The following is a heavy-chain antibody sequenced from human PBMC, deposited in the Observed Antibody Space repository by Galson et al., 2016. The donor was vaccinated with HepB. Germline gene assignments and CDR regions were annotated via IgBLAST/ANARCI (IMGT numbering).Heavy chain of an antibody. Sequence: SLRLSCAASGFAFSNYAMHWVRQAPGKGPDWVAVVSSDGTSNHYADSVKGRFTISRDDSRNTLYLQMNSLRADDTSVYYCARDRNIGSYYGYFDLWGRGTLVTVSS. V-gene: IGHV3-30-3*01. CDR3: ARDRNIGSYYGYFDL. D-gene: IGHD1-26*01. CDR2: VSSDGTSN. CDR1: GFAFSNYA. J-gene: IGHJ2*01.